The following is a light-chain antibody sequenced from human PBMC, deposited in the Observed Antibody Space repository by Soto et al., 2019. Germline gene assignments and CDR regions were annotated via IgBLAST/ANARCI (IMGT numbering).Light chain of an antibody. CDR3: AAWDDSLSGVV. J-gene: IGLJ2*01. CDR1: SSNIGSNY. Sequence: QSVLTQPPSASGTPGQRVTISCSGSSSNIGSNYVYWYQQLPGTAPKLLIHRNNQRPSGVPDRFSGSKSGTSASLVISGLRSEDEADYYCAAWDDSLSGVVFGGGTQLTVL. V-gene: IGLV1-47*01. CDR2: RNN.